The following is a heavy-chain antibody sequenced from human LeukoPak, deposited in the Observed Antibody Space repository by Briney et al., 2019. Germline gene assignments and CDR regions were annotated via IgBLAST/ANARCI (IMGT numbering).Heavy chain of an antibody. CDR2: ISSTGST. CDR1: GGSVNSGSYH. D-gene: IGHD3-22*01. CDR3: AREDDDYDSSGFYREGYFDY. V-gene: IGHV4-61*02. Sequence: SSQTLSLTCSVSGGSVNSGSYHWSWIPQPAAKGLEWNGRISSTGSTNYNPSLKSRVIMSVDESKNQVFLKLTSVTAADTAVYFCAREDDDYDSSGFYREGYFDYWGQGTLVTVSS. J-gene: IGHJ4*02.